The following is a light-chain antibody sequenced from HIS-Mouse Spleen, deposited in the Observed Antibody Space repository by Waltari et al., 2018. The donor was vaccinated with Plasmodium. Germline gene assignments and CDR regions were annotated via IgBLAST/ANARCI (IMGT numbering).Light chain of an antibody. CDR3: GTWDSSLSAGVV. CDR2: DQN. Sequence: QSVLTQPPSVSAAPGQKVTISCSGSSSNIGNNYVSWYQQLPGTAPKLLIYDQNKRPAGIPDRFSGSKSGTSATLGITGLQTGDEADYYCGTWDSSLSAGVVFGGGTKLTVL. J-gene: IGLJ2*01. V-gene: IGLV1-51*01. CDR1: SSNIGNNY.